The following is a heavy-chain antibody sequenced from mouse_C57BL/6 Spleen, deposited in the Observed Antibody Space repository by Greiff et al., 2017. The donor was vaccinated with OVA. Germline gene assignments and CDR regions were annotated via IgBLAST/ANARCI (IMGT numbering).Heavy chain of an antibody. CDR2: ISDGGSYT. CDR1: GFTFSSYA. Sequence: EVKLMESGGGLVKPGGSLKLSCAASGFTFSSYAMSWVRQTPEKRLEWVATISDGGSYTYYPDNVKGRFTISRDNAKNNLYLQMSHLKSEDTAMYYCAREEAYDYDGGQGYFDYWGQGTTLTVSS. V-gene: IGHV5-4*01. CDR3: AREEAYDYDGGQGYFDY. J-gene: IGHJ2*01. D-gene: IGHD2-4*01.